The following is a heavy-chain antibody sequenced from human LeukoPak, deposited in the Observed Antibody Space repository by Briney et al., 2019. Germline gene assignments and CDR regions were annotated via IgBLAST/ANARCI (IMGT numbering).Heavy chain of an antibody. D-gene: IGHD3-10*01. V-gene: IGHV3-30-3*01. CDR2: ISYDGSNK. J-gene: IGHJ4*02. CDR1: GFTFSSYA. CDR3: ASLRLLWFGELLD. Sequence: GGSLRLSCAASGFTFSSYAMHWVRQAPGKGLEWVAVISYDGSNKYYADSVKGRFTISRDNAKNSLYLQMNSLRAEDTAVYYCASLRLLWFGELLDWGQGTLVTVSS.